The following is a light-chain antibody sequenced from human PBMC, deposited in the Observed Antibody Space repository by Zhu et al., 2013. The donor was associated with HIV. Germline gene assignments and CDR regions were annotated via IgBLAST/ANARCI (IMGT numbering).Light chain of an antibody. CDR3: QQYFTAPSIT. CDR2: WAS. J-gene: IGKJ5*01. CDR1: QSVLYSSNNKNY. V-gene: IGKV4-1*01. Sequence: DIVMTQSPDSLAVSLGERATLNCKSSQSVLYSSNNKNYLGWYQQKPGQPPKLLIYWASIREPGVPDRFSGSGSETDFTLTITNLQAEDVAVYYCQQYFTAPSITFGQGTRLEIK.